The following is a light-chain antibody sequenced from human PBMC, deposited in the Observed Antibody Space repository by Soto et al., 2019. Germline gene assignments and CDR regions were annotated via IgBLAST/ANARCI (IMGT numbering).Light chain of an antibody. V-gene: IGKV3-15*01. CDR3: QQYGANSPWT. CDR2: GAS. J-gene: IGKJ1*01. CDR1: QSVSSN. Sequence: EIVMTQSPATLSVSPGERATLSCRASQSVSSNLAWYQQKPGQAPRLLIYGASTRATGIPARFSGSGSGTEFTLTISSLQTEDLATYYCQQYGANSPWTFGQGTKVEIK.